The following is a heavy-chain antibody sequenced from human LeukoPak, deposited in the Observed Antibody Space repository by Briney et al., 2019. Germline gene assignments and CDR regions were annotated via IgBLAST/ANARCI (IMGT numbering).Heavy chain of an antibody. CDR3: AKDVYGDSPYYFDY. V-gene: IGHV3-30*02. Sequence: GGSLRLSCAASGFIFSSYGMHWVRQAPGKGLEWVAFIRYDGSNKYYADSVKGRFTISRDNSKNTLYLQMNSLRAEDTAVYYCAKDVYGDSPYYFDYWGQGTLVTVSS. J-gene: IGHJ4*02. CDR2: IRYDGSNK. D-gene: IGHD4-17*01. CDR1: GFIFSSYG.